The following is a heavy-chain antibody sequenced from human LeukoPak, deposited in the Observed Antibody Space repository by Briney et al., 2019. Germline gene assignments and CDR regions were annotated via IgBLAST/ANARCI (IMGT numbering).Heavy chain of an antibody. D-gene: IGHD2-21*01. CDR1: GFTFRNFD. CDR2: ISYDGSNK. V-gene: IGHV3-30*18. Sequence: GGSLRLSCATSGFTFRNFDLHWVRQAPGKGLEWVAVISYDGSNKYYADSVKGRFTISRDNSKNTLYLQMNSLRAEDTAVYYCAKIPSGYWGQGTLVTVSS. J-gene: IGHJ4*02. CDR3: AKIPSGY.